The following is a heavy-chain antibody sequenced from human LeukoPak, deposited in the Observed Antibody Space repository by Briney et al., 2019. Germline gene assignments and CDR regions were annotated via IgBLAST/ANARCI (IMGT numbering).Heavy chain of an antibody. Sequence: SETLSLTCAVYGGSFSGYYWSWIRQPPGKGLEWIGEINHSGSTNYNPSLKSRVTISVDTSKNQFSLKLSSVTAVDTAVYYCASTSADYYDSSGYYPLAYWGQGTLVTVSS. V-gene: IGHV4-34*01. D-gene: IGHD3-22*01. CDR3: ASTSADYYDSSGYYPLAY. CDR1: GGSFSGYY. J-gene: IGHJ4*02. CDR2: INHSGST.